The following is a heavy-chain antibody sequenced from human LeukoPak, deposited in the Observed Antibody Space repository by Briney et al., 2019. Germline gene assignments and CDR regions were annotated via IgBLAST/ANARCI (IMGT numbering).Heavy chain of an antibody. J-gene: IGHJ3*02. V-gene: IGHV3-53*01. CDR3: ASGGGGGTMADAFDI. D-gene: IGHD1-7*01. CDR2: IYSGGST. CDR1: GFTVTSNY. Sequence: QAGGSLRLSCAASGFTVTSNYMSWVRQAPGKGLEWVSVIYSGGSTYYADSVKGRFTISRDNSKNTVYLQMNSLRAEDTAVFYCASGGGGGTMADAFDIWGQGTMVTVSS.